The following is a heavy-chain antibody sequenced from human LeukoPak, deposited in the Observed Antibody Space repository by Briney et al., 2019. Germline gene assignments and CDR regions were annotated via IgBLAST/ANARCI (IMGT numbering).Heavy chain of an antibody. CDR2: ISETGGTI. CDR3: ARDHGYDLWSGYLD. J-gene: IGHJ4*02. Sequence: GGSLRLSCAPSGFTFSNYAMSWVRQAPGKGLEWVSAISETGGTIHYADSVRGRFIISRDNSKNTLYLQMNSLRAEDTAVYYCARDHGYDLWSGYLDWGQGALVTVSS. V-gene: IGHV3-23*01. D-gene: IGHD3-3*01. CDR1: GFTFSNYA.